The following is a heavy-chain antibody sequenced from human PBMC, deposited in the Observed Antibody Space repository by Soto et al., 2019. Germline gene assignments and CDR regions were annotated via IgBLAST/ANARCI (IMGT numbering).Heavy chain of an antibody. CDR2: INAGNGNT. CDR1: GYTFTNYA. D-gene: IGHD2-2*01. CDR3: ARILGYCSSTSCYYDY. J-gene: IGHJ4*02. Sequence: QVQLVQSGAEVKKPGASVKVSCKASGYTFTNYAMHWVRQAPGQRLEWMGWINAGNGNTKYSQKFQGRVTITRDTSASTADMELSSLRSEDTAVYYCARILGYCSSTSCYYDYWGQGTLVTVSS. V-gene: IGHV1-3*01.